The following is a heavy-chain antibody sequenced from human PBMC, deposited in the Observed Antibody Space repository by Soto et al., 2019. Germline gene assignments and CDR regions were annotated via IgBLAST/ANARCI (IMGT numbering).Heavy chain of an antibody. CDR1: GGSMRNYF. Sequence: PSETLSLTCTVSGGSMRNYFWTWIRQPPGKGLEWIGYIHYSGTTSFFPSYNPSLRSRVTISEDTSKNQFSLKLLSVTTADTAVYYCARGLINWFDPWGQGTLVTVSS. D-gene: IGHD3-16*01. J-gene: IGHJ5*02. V-gene: IGHV4-59*01. CDR3: ARGLINWFDP. CDR2: IHYSGTT.